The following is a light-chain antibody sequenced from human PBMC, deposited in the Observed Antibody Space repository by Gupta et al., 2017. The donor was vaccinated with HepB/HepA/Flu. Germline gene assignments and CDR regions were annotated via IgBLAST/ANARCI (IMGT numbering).Light chain of an antibody. J-gene: IGKJ2*01. CDR2: GAS. Sequence: EMVLTQSPGTLSLSPGERATLSCRASQSVSSSYLAWYQQKPGQAPRLLSYGASSRATGIPDRFSGRGSGTDSTLTISRLEPEYFAVYYCQQYGGGYTFGRGTKLEIK. CDR1: QSVSSSY. CDR3: QQYGGGYT. V-gene: IGKV3-20*01.